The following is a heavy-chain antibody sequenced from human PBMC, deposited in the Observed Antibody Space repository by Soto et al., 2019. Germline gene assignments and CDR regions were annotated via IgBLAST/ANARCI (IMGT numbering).Heavy chain of an antibody. CDR2: IGTRSDI. J-gene: IGHJ6*02. V-gene: IGHV3-21*01. CDR3: AREETAWPLAYGLDV. D-gene: IGHD2-21*02. CDR1: GFTFSSYS. Sequence: AASGFTFSSYSMHWVRQAPGKGLEWVSSIGTRSDIYYADSVKGRFTISRDNAKNSLSLQMNSMTAEDTAVYYCAREETAWPLAYGLDVWGQGTTVTVSS.